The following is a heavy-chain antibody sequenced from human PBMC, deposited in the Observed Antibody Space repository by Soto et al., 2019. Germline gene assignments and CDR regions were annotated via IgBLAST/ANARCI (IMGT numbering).Heavy chain of an antibody. V-gene: IGHV3-74*01. CDR1: GFYFSVYW. CDR2: ISEDGLTT. CDR3: SRGPRPDSSATGTY. Sequence: EVQLVESGGGLVQPGGSLRLSCSASGFYFSVYWMHWDRQTPGKGPVWVARISEDGLTTNYADSVQGRFIISRDDAKSTLHLQMNRLRVEDSAVHYCSRGPRPDSSATGTYWGQGTQVTVS. D-gene: IGHD3-10*01. J-gene: IGHJ4*02.